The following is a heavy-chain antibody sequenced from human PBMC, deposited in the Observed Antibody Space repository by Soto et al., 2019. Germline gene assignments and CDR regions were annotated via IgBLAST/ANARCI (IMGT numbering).Heavy chain of an antibody. CDR2: IWYDGSNK. D-gene: IGHD3-3*01. V-gene: IGHV3-33*01. J-gene: IGHJ4*02. CDR1: GFTFSSYG. Sequence: PGGSLRLSYAAAGFTFSSYGVHWARQTPGKGLEWVAVIWYDGSNKYYADSVKGRFTISRDNSKNTLYLQMNSLRAEDTAVYYCARGYYDFWSGPYYFDYWGQGTLVPVSS. CDR3: ARGYYDFWSGPYYFDY.